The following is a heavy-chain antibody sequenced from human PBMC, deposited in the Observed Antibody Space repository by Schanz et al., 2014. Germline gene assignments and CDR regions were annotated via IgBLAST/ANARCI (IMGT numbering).Heavy chain of an antibody. CDR2: IKSDGSST. D-gene: IGHD3-10*01. V-gene: IGHV3-74*02. CDR1: GFTFSSYW. J-gene: IGHJ4*02. CDR3: ARIGGSVFDY. Sequence: DVQLLESGGGLVQPGGSLRLSCAASGFTFSSYWMHWVRQVPGKGLVWVSRIKSDGSSTSYADSVKGRFIISRDNAKNTLYLQMNSLRAEDTAVYYCARIGGSVFDYWAQGTLVTVSS.